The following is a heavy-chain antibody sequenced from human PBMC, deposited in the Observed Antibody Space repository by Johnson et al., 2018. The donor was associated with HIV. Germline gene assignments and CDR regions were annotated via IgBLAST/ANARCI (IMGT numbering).Heavy chain of an antibody. V-gene: IGHV3-20*04. D-gene: IGHD3-10*01. CDR2: LTWYGGST. J-gene: IGHJ3*02. Sequence: MLLVESGGGVVRPGGSLRLSCAASGFTFDDYGLSWVHQVPGNGLEWVSGLTWYGGSTGYEDSVKCRFTISRDNAKNSLYLEINSLRAEDTAFYYCARGYYGSGSRVFDIWGQGTRVTVSS. CDR3: ARGYYGSGSRVFDI. CDR1: GFTFDDYG.